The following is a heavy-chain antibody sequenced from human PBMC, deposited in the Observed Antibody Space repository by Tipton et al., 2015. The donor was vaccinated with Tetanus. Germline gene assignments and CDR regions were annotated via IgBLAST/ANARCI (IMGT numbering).Heavy chain of an antibody. D-gene: IGHD3-16*01. Sequence: TLSLTCAVYGGSFSAYYWSWIRHRPGKGLEWIGYIYCSGSTFYNPSLKSRVNISVDTSKNQFSLRLTSVTAADTAVYYCARDQGGGRVARLNWFGPWGQGTLVTVSS. V-gene: IGHV4-31*11. CDR2: IYCSGST. CDR3: ARDQGGGRVARLNWFGP. CDR1: GGSFSAYY. J-gene: IGHJ5*02.